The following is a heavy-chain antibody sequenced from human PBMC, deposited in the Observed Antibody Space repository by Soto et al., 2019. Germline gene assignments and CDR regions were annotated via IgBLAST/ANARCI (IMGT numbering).Heavy chain of an antibody. CDR1: GFVFEKFG. J-gene: IGHJ5*02. Sequence: RVSCAASGFVFEKFGMSWVRQAPGKGLEWISSISGSGFKKYYADSVKGRFTISRDNSKSTVYLELNNLSAEDTAVYHCAKNQGVELVPLATVDWFDPWGQGSVVTVSS. D-gene: IGHD1-26*01. CDR2: ISGSGFKK. V-gene: IGHV3-23*01. CDR3: AKNQGVELVPLATVDWFDP.